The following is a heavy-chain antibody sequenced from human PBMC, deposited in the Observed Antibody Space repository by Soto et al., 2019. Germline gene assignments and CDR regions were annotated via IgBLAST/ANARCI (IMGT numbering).Heavy chain of an antibody. CDR1: GGSIDSSDYY. Sequence: QLLLQESGPGLVKPSETLSLTCTVSGGSIDSSDYYWAWIRQPPGKGPEWIGTISYSGGTYYSPSFKSRVTISADTSKNQFSLTLRSVTAADTTVYYCASHRGRELADCWGQGTLVTVSS. J-gene: IGHJ4*02. D-gene: IGHD1-7*01. CDR2: ISYSGGT. CDR3: ASHRGRELADC. V-gene: IGHV4-39*01.